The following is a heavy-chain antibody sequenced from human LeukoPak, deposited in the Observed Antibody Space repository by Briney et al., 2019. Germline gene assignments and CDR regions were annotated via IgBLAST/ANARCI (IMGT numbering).Heavy chain of an antibody. D-gene: IGHD3-10*01. CDR1: GFTFNNAW. V-gene: IGHV3-15*01. J-gene: IGHJ4*02. CDR3: ARDAYEASGGYFPYYFDC. Sequence: GGSLRLSCAASGFTFNNAWMSWVRQAPGKGLEWVGRIKSKTDGGTTDNAAPVKGRFTISRDDSKNTLFLQMNSLRAEDTAVYYCARDAYEASGGYFPYYFDCWGQGTLVTVSS. CDR2: IKSKTDGGTT.